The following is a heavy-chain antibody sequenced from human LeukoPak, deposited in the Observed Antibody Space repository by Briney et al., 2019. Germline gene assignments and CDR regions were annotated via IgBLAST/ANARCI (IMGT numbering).Heavy chain of an antibody. CDR1: GGSISSYY. J-gene: IGHJ6*03. Sequence: KPSETLSLTCTVSGGSISSYYWSWIRQPPGKGLEWIGYIYTSGSTNYNPSLKSRVTISVDTSKNQFSLKLSSVTAADTAVYYCARYSSGWYLDYYYYMDLWGKGTTVTVSS. CDR3: ARYSSGWYLDYYYYMDL. V-gene: IGHV4-4*09. CDR2: IYTSGST. D-gene: IGHD6-19*01.